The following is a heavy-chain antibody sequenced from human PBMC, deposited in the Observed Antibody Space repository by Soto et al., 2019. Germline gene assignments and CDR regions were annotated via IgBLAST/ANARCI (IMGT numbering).Heavy chain of an antibody. CDR2: INPGDSDT. J-gene: IGHJ5*02. Sequence: GESLKISCEGSGYSFTSHWISWVRQMPGKGLEWMAIINPGDSDTRYSPSFQGHVTVSVDTSVNIAYLQWSSLKASDTAMYYCVRPQSSGWYDSWGQGTLVTVSS. V-gene: IGHV5-51*01. D-gene: IGHD6-19*01. CDR1: GYSFTSHW. CDR3: VRPQSSGWYDS.